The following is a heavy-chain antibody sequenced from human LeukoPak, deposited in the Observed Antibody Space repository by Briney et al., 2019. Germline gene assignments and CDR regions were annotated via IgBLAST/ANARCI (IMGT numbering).Heavy chain of an antibody. CDR1: GFTLSRSY. CDR3: ARDDALGDNALDI. J-gene: IGHJ3*02. V-gene: IGHV3-66*01. CDR2: IYSGVST. Sequence: PGGSLRLSCAASGFTLSRSYLNWVRQAPGRGLEWVSIIYSGVSTYYADSVKGRFTISRDNSKNTLYLQMNSLRAEDTAVYYCARDDALGDNALDIWGQGTMVTVSS. D-gene: IGHD3-16*01.